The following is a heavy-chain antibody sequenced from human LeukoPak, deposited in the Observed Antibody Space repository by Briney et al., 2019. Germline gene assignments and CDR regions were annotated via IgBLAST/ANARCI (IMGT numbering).Heavy chain of an antibody. D-gene: IGHD3-10*01. CDR1: GFTFSSYS. Sequence: GGSLRLSCAASGFTFSSYSMNWVRQAPGKGLEWVSSISSSSSYIYYADSVKGRFTISRDNAKNSLYLQMNSLRAEDMALYYCAKDGGFTMVRGVIETWGQGTLVTVSS. CDR3: AKDGGFTMVRGVIET. V-gene: IGHV3-21*04. J-gene: IGHJ5*02. CDR2: ISSSSSYI.